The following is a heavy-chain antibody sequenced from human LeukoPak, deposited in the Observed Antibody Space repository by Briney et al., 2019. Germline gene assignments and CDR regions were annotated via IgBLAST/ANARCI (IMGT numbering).Heavy chain of an antibody. CDR3: ARDTGPAAATPLDF. CDR1: GFSFSSYS. CDR2: ISSSSTYI. V-gene: IGHV3-21*01. D-gene: IGHD6-13*01. Sequence: PGGSLRLSCAASGFSFSSYSMNWVRQAPGKGLEWVSLISSSSTYIYYADSVKGRFTISRGNAKNSLYLQMNSLRAEDTAVYYCARDTGPAAATPLDFWGQGTLVTVSS. J-gene: IGHJ4*02.